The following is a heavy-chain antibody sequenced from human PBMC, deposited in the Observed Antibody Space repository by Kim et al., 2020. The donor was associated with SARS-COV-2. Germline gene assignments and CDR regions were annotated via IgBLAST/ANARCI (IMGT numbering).Heavy chain of an antibody. CDR3: TTDWANYGDYLHGMDV. J-gene: IGHJ6*02. V-gene: IGHV3-15*01. Sequence: GRLTISRDDSKNTLYLQMNSLKTEDTAVYYCTTDWANYGDYLHGMDVWGQGTTVTVSS. D-gene: IGHD4-17*01.